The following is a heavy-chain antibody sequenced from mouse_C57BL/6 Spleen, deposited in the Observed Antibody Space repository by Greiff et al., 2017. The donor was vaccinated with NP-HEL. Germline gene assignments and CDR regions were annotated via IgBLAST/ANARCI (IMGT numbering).Heavy chain of an antibody. CDR3: AREGYLDYAMDY. J-gene: IGHJ4*01. V-gene: IGHV1-55*01. CDR2: IYPGSGST. D-gene: IGHD2-2*01. CDR1: GYTFTSYW. Sequence: VKLQQPGAELVKPGASVKMSCKASGYTFTSYWITWVKQRPGQGLEWIGDIYPGSGSTNYNEKFKSKATLTVDTSSSTAYMQLSSLTSEVSAVYYCAREGYLDYAMDYWGQGTSVTVSS.